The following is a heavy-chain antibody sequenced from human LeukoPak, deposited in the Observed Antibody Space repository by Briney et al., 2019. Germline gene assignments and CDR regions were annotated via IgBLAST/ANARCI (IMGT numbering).Heavy chain of an antibody. CDR1: GFTFSNFD. V-gene: IGHV3-30*03. D-gene: IGHD1-14*01. J-gene: IGHJ4*02. CDR3: AARKGPALDY. Sequence: GGSLRLSCAASGFTFSNFDMHWVRQAPGKGLEWVAVISYDGSDKYYADSVKGRFTVSRDNSKNTLYLQMNSLRPEDTAVYYCAARKGPALDYWGQGTLVTVSS. CDR2: ISYDGSDK.